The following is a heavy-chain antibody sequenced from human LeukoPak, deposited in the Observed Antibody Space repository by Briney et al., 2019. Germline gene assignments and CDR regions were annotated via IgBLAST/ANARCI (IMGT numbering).Heavy chain of an antibody. CDR2: INPNSGGT. J-gene: IGHJ3*02. CDR1: GYTFTGYY. V-gene: IGHV1-2*02. Sequence: ASVKVSCKASGYTFTGYYMHWVRQAPGQGLEWMGWINPNSGGTNYAQKFQGRVTMTRDTSISTAYMELSRLRSDDAAVYYCAVQNTADDAFDIWGQGTMVTVPS. CDR3: AVQNTADDAFDI. D-gene: IGHD5-18*01.